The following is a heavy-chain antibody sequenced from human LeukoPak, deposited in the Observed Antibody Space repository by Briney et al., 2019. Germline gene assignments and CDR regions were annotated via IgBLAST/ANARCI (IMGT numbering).Heavy chain of an antibody. CDR2: ISGSGGST. V-gene: IGHV3-23*01. J-gene: IGHJ4*02. CDR3: ANLQEAVAGPPLDY. D-gene: IGHD6-19*01. CDR1: GYSISSGY. Sequence: QPSETLSLTCTVSGYSISSGYFWGWVRQAPGKGLEWVSAISGSGGSTYYADSVKGRFTISRDNSKNTLYLQMNSLRAEDTAVYYCANLQEAVAGPPLDYWGQGTLVTVSS.